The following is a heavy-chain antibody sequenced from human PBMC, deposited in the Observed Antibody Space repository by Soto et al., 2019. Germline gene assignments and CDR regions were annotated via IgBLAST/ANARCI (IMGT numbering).Heavy chain of an antibody. V-gene: IGHV3-33*01. Sequence: QVQLVASGGGVVQPGRSLRLSCAASGFTFSSYGMHWVRQAPGKGLEWLAVIWYDGSNKYYADSVKGRFTISRDNSKNTLYLQMNSLRAEDTAVYYCARRVGYGEIDYWGQGTLVTVSS. CDR3: ARRVGYGEIDY. CDR2: IWYDGSNK. CDR1: GFTFSSYG. J-gene: IGHJ4*02. D-gene: IGHD5-18*01.